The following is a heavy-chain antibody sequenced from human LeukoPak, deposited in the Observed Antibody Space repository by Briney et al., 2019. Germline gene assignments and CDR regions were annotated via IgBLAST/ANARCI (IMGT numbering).Heavy chain of an antibody. CDR2: IFYDGSTK. CDR1: GFTFNNYG. V-gene: IGHV3-33*01. D-gene: IGHD2-2*01. J-gene: IGHJ4*02. Sequence: GGSLRLSCAASGFTFNNYGIHWVRQAPGKGLEWVAVIFYDGSTKHYADSVKGRFTISRDNSKNTVYLQMDSLRAEDTAVYYCARDQAFYFPYADYWGQGTLVTVSS. CDR3: ARDQAFYFPYADY.